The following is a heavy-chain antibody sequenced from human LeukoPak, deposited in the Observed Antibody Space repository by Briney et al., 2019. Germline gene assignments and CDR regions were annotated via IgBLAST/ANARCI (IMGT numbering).Heavy chain of an antibody. CDR3: ARDGYGSGYWFDP. CDR1: GVSISSGGYY. J-gene: IGHJ5*02. V-gene: IGHV4-31*03. D-gene: IGHD3-10*01. Sequence: PSEALSLTCTVSGVSISSGGYYWSWIRQHPGKGLEWIGYIYYSGSTYYNPSLKSRVTISVDTSKNQFSLKLSSVTAADTAVYYCARDGYGSGYWFDPWGQGTLVTVSS. CDR2: IYYSGST.